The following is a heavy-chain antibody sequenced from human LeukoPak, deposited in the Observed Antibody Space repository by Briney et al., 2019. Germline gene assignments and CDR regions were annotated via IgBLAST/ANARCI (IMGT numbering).Heavy chain of an antibody. CDR2: IKQDGSEK. CDR1: GFTFSSYW. Sequence: QSGGSLRLSCAASGFTFSSYWMSWVRQAPGKGLEWVANIKQDGSEKYYVDSVKGRFTISRDNAKNSLYLQMNSLRAEDTAVYYCARHSGWYSDDAFDIWGQGTMVTVSS. D-gene: IGHD6-19*01. V-gene: IGHV3-7*01. J-gene: IGHJ3*02. CDR3: ARHSGWYSDDAFDI.